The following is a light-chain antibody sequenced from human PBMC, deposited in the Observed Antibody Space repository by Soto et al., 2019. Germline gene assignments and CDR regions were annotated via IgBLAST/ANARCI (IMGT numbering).Light chain of an antibody. CDR2: EGS. Sequence: QSALTQPASVSGSPGQSITISCTGTSSDVGSYNLVSWYQQHPGKAPKLMTYEGSKRPSGVSNRFSGSKSGNTASLTISGLQAEDEADYYCCSYAGSSTSFGGGTKLTVL. CDR3: CSYAGSSTS. J-gene: IGLJ2*01. V-gene: IGLV2-23*01. CDR1: SSDVGSYNL.